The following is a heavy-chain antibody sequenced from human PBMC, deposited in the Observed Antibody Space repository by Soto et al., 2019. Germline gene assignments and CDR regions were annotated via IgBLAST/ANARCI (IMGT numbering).Heavy chain of an antibody. J-gene: IGHJ5*02. Sequence: SETLSLTCTVSGGSISSSSYYWGWIRQPPGKGLEWIGSIYYSGSTYYNTSLKSRVTISVDTSKNQFSLKLSSVTAADTAVYYCSRHDGICSGGSCYSEWFDPWGQGTLVTVSS. CDR2: IYYSGST. CDR3: SRHDGICSGGSCYSEWFDP. D-gene: IGHD2-15*01. CDR1: GGSISSSSYY. V-gene: IGHV4-39*01.